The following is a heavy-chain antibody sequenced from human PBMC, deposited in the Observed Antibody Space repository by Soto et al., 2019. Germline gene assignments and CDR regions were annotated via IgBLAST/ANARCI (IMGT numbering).Heavy chain of an antibody. V-gene: IGHV4-39*01. Sequence: SETLSLTCTVSGGSISSSSYYWGWIRQPPGKGLEWIGSICYSGSTYYNTSLKSRVTISVDTSKNQFSLKLSSVTAADTAVYYCASHYGSGSYYNFWYYYYGMDVWGQGTTVTVSS. D-gene: IGHD3-10*01. CDR3: ASHYGSGSYYNFWYYYYGMDV. J-gene: IGHJ6*02. CDR2: ICYSGST. CDR1: GGSISSSSYY.